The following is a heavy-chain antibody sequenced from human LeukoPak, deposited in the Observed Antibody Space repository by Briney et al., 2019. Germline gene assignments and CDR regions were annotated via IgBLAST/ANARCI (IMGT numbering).Heavy chain of an antibody. Sequence: PGGSLRLSCAASGFTFSSYSMNWVRQAPGKGLEWVSYISSSSSNIYYADSVKGRFTISRDNAKNSLDLQMNSLRAEDTAVYYCARGAIFPGGYYYYYMDVWGKGTTVTVSS. CDR3: ARGAIFPGGYYYYYMDV. CDR2: ISSSSSNI. CDR1: GFTFSSYS. V-gene: IGHV3-48*04. J-gene: IGHJ6*03. D-gene: IGHD3-3*01.